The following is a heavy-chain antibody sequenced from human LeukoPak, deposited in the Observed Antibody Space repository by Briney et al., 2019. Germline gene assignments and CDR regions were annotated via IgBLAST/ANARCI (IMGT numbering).Heavy chain of an antibody. J-gene: IGHJ4*02. Sequence: GSLRLSCAASGFTFSNFWMHWVRQAPGKGLVWVSRINSDGSDTSYADSVKGRLTISRDNAKSTLYLQMNSLRAEDTAIYYCVGGYDPHYWGQGTLVTVSS. D-gene: IGHD2-8*02. CDR1: GFTFSNFW. CDR2: INSDGSDT. V-gene: IGHV3-74*01. CDR3: VGGYDPHY.